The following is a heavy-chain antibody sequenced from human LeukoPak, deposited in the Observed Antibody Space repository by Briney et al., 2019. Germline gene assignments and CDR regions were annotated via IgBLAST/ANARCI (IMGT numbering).Heavy chain of an antibody. J-gene: IGHJ4*02. CDR2: IWDDGSKK. Sequence: GGSLRLSCVASGFSFRNYGMHWVRQAPGKGLEWVAVIWDDGSKKYYADSVKGRFTISRDNPENTLYLQMTSLRADDTAVYYCARRDGDNDRGFDYWGQGTLVTVSS. CDR1: GFSFRNYG. V-gene: IGHV3-33*01. D-gene: IGHD4-23*01. CDR3: ARRDGDNDRGFDY.